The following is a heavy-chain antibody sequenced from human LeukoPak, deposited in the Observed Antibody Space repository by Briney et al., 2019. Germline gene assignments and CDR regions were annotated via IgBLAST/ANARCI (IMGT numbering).Heavy chain of an antibody. J-gene: IGHJ4*02. V-gene: IGHV4-30-4*01. D-gene: IGHD5-18*01. Sequence: SETLSLTCTVSGGSISSGDYYWSWIRQPPGKGLEWIGYIYYSGSTYYNPSLKSRVTISVDTSKNQFSLKLSSVTAADTAVYYCASSGYSCGYGEDYWGQGTLVTVSS. CDR3: ASSGYSCGYGEDY. CDR1: GGSISSGDYY. CDR2: IYYSGST.